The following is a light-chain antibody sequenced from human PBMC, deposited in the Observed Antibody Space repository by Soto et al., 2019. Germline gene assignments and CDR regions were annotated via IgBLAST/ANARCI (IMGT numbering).Light chain of an antibody. CDR1: SSDVGGYNY. CDR2: DVS. CDR3: SSHTSSSTHVV. J-gene: IGLJ2*01. Sequence: QSALTQPASVSGSPGQSITISCTGTSSDVGGYNYVSWYQQHPGKAPKLMIYDVSNRPSGVSDRFSGSKSGNTASLTISGLQAEDEADYYCSSHTSSSTHVVFGGGTKLTLL. V-gene: IGLV2-14*01.